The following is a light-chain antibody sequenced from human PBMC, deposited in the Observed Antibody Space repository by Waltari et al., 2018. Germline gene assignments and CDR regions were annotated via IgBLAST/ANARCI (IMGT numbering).Light chain of an antibody. CDR3: MQALQSPLT. CDR1: RSLLHSSGYNY. V-gene: IGKV2-28*01. J-gene: IGKJ4*01. CDR2: LGS. Sequence: DIVMTQSPLSLPVTPGEPASLSCKSRRSLLHSSGYNYVDWYLQKPGQSPQLLISLGSNRASGVPDRCSGSGSGTDFTLKISRVEAEDVGVYYCMQALQSPLTFGGGTKVEIK.